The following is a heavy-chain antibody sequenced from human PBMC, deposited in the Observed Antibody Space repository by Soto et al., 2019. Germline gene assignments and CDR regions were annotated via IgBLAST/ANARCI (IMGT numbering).Heavy chain of an antibody. CDR3: ARGVGAGSYYNQYNWFDP. Sequence: ASVKVSCKASGYTFTNYVISWVRQAPGQGLEWMGWISAYDGNTNYAQKLQGRVTMTTDTSTSTAYMELRSLRSDDTAVYYCARGVGAGSYYNQYNWFDPWGQGTLVT. CDR1: GYTFTNYV. V-gene: IGHV1-18*01. J-gene: IGHJ5*02. CDR2: ISAYDGNT. D-gene: IGHD3-10*01.